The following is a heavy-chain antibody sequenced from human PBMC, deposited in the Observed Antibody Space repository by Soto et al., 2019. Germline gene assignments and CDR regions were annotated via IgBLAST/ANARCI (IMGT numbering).Heavy chain of an antibody. V-gene: IGHV3-23*01. CDR1: GFTFSNYA. Sequence: GGSLRLSCAASGFTFSNYAMSWVRQAPGKGLEWVSLVSATAGTTYYTDSVKGRFTISRDNSRNTVYLQMNSLRADDTAVYYCARAVVVSAPYYYMDVWGSGTKVTVSS. D-gene: IGHD2-15*01. CDR2: VSATAGTT. CDR3: ARAVVVSAPYYYMDV. J-gene: IGHJ6*03.